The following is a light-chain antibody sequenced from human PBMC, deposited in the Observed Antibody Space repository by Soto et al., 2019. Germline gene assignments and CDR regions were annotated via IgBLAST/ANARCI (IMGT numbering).Light chain of an antibody. V-gene: IGKV1-9*01. CDR3: QQLNSYAIT. J-gene: IGKJ5*01. CDR2: AAS. Sequence: DIQLTQSPSFLSASVGDRVTMTCRASQGISSYLAWYQQKPGKAPKLLIYAASTLQSGVPPRFSGSGSGTEFTLTISSLQPEDFATYYCQQLNSYAITFGQGTRLEIK. CDR1: QGISSY.